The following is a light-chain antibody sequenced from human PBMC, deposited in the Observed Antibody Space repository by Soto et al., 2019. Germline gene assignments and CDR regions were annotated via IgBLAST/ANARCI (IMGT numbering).Light chain of an antibody. CDR3: QHYSTVWA. CDR1: QSISRG. CDR2: DAS. V-gene: IGKV1-5*01. J-gene: IGKJ1*01. Sequence: DIQMTQSPSTLSSSLGSRVTTTCRASQSISRGLGWYQQKPGKAPNVLIYDASTLESGVPSRFSGSGSGTEFTLTISSLQPEDFATYYCQHYSTVWAFGQGTKVDIK.